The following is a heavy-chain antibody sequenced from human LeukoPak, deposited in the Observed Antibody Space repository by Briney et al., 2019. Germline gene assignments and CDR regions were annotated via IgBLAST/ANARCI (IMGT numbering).Heavy chain of an antibody. D-gene: IGHD1-26*01. V-gene: IGHV3-30*18. CDR2: ISYDGSNK. Sequence: GGSLRLSCAASGFTFSSYGMHWVRQAPGKGLEWVAVISYDGSNKYYADSVKGRFTISRDNSKNTLYLQMNSLRAEDTAVYYCAKPLSGSHPVGAFDIWGQGTMVTVSS. CDR1: GFTFSSYG. CDR3: AKPLSGSHPVGAFDI. J-gene: IGHJ3*02.